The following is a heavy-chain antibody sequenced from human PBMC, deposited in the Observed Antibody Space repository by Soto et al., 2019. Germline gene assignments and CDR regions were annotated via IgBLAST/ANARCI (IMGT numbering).Heavy chain of an antibody. J-gene: IGHJ5*02. Sequence: SDTLSLTCTGSGGSIIGYYCHWIRLPPGKGLEWIGYIYFSGSTNYNPSLKSRVTITVDTSKTQFSLKLSSVPTADTAVYYCAKAGGGPLNWFDPWGQGTLVTVSS. CDR2: IYFSGST. CDR1: GGSIIGYY. V-gene: IGHV4-59*07. CDR3: AKAGGGPLNWFDP. D-gene: IGHD2-15*01.